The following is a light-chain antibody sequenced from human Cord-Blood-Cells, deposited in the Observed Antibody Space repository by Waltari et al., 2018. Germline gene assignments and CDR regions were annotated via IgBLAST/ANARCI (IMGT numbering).Light chain of an antibody. CDR1: SSDVGGYNY. V-gene: IGLV2-14*01. CDR2: DVS. J-gene: IGLJ1*01. Sequence: QSALTQPASVSGSPGQSITISCTGTSSDVGGYNYVSWYQQHPDKAPKLMIYDVSNRPSWVSNRFSGSKSGNTASLTISGLQAEDEADYYCSSYTSSSTYVFGTGTKVTVL. CDR3: SSYTSSSTYV.